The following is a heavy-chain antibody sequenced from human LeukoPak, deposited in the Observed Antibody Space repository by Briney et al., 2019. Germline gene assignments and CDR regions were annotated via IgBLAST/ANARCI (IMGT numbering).Heavy chain of an antibody. Sequence: PSETLSLTCTVSGYSISSGYYWGWIRQPPGKGLEWIRTIYHSGSTYYNPSLKGRVTMSVDTSKNQFSLKLSSVTAADTAVYYCARGISYGSGSFLDYWGQGTLVTVSS. CDR1: GYSISSGYY. V-gene: IGHV4-38-2*02. J-gene: IGHJ4*02. CDR3: ARGISYGSGSFLDY. D-gene: IGHD3-10*01. CDR2: IYHSGST.